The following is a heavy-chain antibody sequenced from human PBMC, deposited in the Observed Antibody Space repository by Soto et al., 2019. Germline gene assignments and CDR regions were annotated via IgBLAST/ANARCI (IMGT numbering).Heavy chain of an antibody. V-gene: IGHV4-30-4*01. CDR3: AREGTDYYDSSANGWFDP. CDR2: IYYSGST. CDR1: GGSISSGDYY. J-gene: IGHJ5*02. Sequence: QVQLQESGPGLVKPSQTLSLTCTVSGGSISSGDYYWSWIRQPPGKGLEWIGYIYYSGSTYYNPSLKSRVTITVDTSKNQFSLKLSSVTAADTAVYYCAREGTDYYDSSANGWFDPWGQGTLVTVSS. D-gene: IGHD3-22*01.